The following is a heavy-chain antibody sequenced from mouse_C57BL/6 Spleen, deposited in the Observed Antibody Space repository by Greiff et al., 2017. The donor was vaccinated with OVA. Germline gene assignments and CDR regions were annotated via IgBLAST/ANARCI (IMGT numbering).Heavy chain of an antibody. CDR2: TDPSDSET. Sequence: QVQLQQPGAELVRPGSSVKLSCKASGYTFTSYWMHWVKQRPIQGLEWIGNTDPSDSETHYNQKFKDKATLTVDKSSSTAYMQLSSLTSEDSAVYYCARSGYSMDYWGQGTSVTVSS. V-gene: IGHV1-52*01. CDR3: ARSGYSMDY. CDR1: GYTFTSYW. J-gene: IGHJ4*01. D-gene: IGHD1-2*01.